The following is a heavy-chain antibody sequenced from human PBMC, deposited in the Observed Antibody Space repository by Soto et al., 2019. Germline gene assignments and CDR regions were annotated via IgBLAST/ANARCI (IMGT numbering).Heavy chain of an antibody. J-gene: IGHJ6*02. CDR2: IYYSGST. D-gene: IGHD3-3*01. CDR3: ARDQRVLRFLEWSRAGMDV. V-gene: IGHV4-30-4*01. CDR1: GGSISSGDYY. Sequence: SETLSLTCTVSGGSISSGDYYWSWIRQPPGKGLEWIGYIYYSGSTYYNPSLKSRVTISVDTSKNQFSLKLSSVTAADTAVYYCARDQRVLRFLEWSRAGMDVWGQGTTVTVSS.